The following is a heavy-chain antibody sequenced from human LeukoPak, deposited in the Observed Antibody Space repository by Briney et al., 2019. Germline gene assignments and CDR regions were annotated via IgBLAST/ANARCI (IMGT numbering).Heavy chain of an antibody. V-gene: IGHV4-34*01. D-gene: IGHD3-9*01. J-gene: IGHJ6*02. CDR1: GGSFSGYY. CDR3: AGMNVLRYFDWPPGPYYYYGMDV. CDR2: INHSGST. Sequence: SETLSLTCAVYGGSFSGYYWSWIRQPPGKGLEWIGEINHSGSTNYNPSLKCRVTISVDTSKNQFSLKLSSVTAADTAVYYCAGMNVLRYFDWPPGPYYYYGMDVWGQGTTVTVSS.